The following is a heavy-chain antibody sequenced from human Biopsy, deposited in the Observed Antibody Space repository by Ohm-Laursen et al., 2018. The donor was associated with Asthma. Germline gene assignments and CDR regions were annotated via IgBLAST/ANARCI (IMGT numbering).Heavy chain of an antibody. CDR3: ARQSGQDYGDSSGFDI. Sequence: SLRLSCTASGFVFSQCGMTWVRQAPGKGLEWVALVSSDGHNKYYEDSVKGRFTISRDNSRNRLYLQINRLTVEDSAVYFCARQSGQDYGDSSGFDIWGQGTKVAVSS. CDR2: VSSDGHNK. V-gene: IGHV3-30*03. J-gene: IGHJ3*02. CDR1: GFVFSQCG. D-gene: IGHD3-22*01.